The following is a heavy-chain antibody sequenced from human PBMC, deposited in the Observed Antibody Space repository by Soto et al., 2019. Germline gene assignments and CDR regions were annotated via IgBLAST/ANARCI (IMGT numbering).Heavy chain of an antibody. D-gene: IGHD4-17*01. CDR2: ISYDGSNK. Sequence: GGSLRLSCAASGFTFSSYGMHWVGQAPGKGRGWVAVISYDGSNKYYADCVKGRLPISRDNSKNTLYLQMNRLRAEDTAVYYCAKTLLGTVPDFDYWGQGTLVTVSS. CDR1: GFTFSSYG. J-gene: IGHJ4*02. CDR3: AKTLLGTVPDFDY. V-gene: IGHV3-30*18.